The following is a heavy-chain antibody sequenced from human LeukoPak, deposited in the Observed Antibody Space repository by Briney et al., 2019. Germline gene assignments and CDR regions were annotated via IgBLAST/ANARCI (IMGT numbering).Heavy chain of an antibody. V-gene: IGHV3-30-3*01. J-gene: IGHJ4*02. Sequence: GGSLRLSCAASGFTFSSYAMHRVRQAPGKGLEWVAVISYDGSNKYYADSVKGRFTISRDNSKNTLFLQMNSLRAEDTAVYYCARADGYSVPGEGYWGQGTLVTVSS. CDR3: ARADGYSVPGEGY. CDR1: GFTFSSYA. CDR2: ISYDGSNK. D-gene: IGHD5-18*01.